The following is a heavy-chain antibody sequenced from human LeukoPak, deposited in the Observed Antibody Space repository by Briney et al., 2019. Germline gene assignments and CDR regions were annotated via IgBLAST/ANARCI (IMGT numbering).Heavy chain of an antibody. CDR1: GFTFSSYA. CDR2: ISGSGGST. V-gene: IGHV3-23*01. Sequence: PGGSLRLSRAASGFTFSSYAMSWVRQAPGKGLEWVSAISGSGGSTYYADSVKGRFTISRDNSKNTLYLQMNSLRAEDTAVYYCAKDTMIEYYYYYYMDVWGKGTTVTVSS. D-gene: IGHD3-22*01. J-gene: IGHJ6*03. CDR3: AKDTMIEYYYYYYMDV.